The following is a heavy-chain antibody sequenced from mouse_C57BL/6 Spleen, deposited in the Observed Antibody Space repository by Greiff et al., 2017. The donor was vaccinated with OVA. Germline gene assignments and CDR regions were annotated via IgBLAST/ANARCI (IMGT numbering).Heavy chain of an antibody. CDR1: GFTFSDYG. CDR3: SRRYCYGPFDY. D-gene: IGHD2-12*01. V-gene: IGHV5-17*01. Sequence: EVKLVESGGGLVKPGGSLKLSCAASGFTFSDYGMHWVRQAPEKGLEWVAYISSGSSTLYYADTVKCRFTISRDNAKNTLFLQMTSRRSEDTAMYYCSRRYCYGPFDYWGQGTTLTVSS. CDR2: ISSGSSTL. J-gene: IGHJ2*01.